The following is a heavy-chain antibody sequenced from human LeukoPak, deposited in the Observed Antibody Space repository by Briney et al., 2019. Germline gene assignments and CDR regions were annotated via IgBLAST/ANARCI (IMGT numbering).Heavy chain of an antibody. CDR1: CGSISSYY. J-gene: IGHJ6*04. Sequence: PSETLSLTCTVSCGSISSYYWSWIRQPPGKGLEWIGYIYYSGSTNYNPSLKSRVTISVDTSKNQFSLKLSSVTAADTAVYYCAGVIAAAAFGMDVWGKGTTVTVSS. D-gene: IGHD6-6*01. CDR3: AGVIAAAAFGMDV. V-gene: IGHV4-59*01. CDR2: IYYSGST.